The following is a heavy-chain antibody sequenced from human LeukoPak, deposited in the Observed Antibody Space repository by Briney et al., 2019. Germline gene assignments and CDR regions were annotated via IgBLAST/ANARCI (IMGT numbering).Heavy chain of an antibody. D-gene: IGHD1-26*01. CDR2: IYYSGSGST. Sequence: SETLSLTCTVSGGSLSSYYWSWIRQPPGKGLEWIGYIYYSGSGSTNYNPSLKSRVTISVDTSKNQFSLKLSSVTAADTAVYYCARRGGASFDYWGQGTLVTVSS. CDR1: GGSLSSYY. V-gene: IGHV4-59*12. J-gene: IGHJ4*02. CDR3: ARRGGASFDY.